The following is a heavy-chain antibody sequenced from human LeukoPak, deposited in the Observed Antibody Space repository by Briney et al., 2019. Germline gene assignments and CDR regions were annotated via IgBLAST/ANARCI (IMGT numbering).Heavy chain of an antibody. D-gene: IGHD3-10*01. J-gene: IGHJ4*02. CDR2: IYTSGST. V-gene: IGHV4-61*02. CDR1: GGSISSGSYY. Sequence: PSETLSLTCTVSGGSISSGSYYWSRIRQPAGKGLEWIGRIYTSGSTNYNPSLKSRVTISVDTSKNQFSLKLSSVTAADTAVYYCARWAYYGSGSYYNPSDYWGQGTLVTVSS. CDR3: ARWAYYGSGSYYNPSDY.